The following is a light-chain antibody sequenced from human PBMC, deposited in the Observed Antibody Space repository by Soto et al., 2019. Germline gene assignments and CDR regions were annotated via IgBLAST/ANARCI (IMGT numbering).Light chain of an antibody. CDR2: DVS. V-gene: IGLV2-14*03. J-gene: IGLJ1*01. Sequence: VLTQPASVSGSPGQAITISCSGTSSDVGAFNYVSWYQQHPGKAPKLMIYDVSNRPSGVSNRFSGSKSGNTASLTISGLRAEDEADYYCNSYTSNNTYVFGTGTKVTVL. CDR1: SSDVGAFNY. CDR3: NSYTSNNTYV.